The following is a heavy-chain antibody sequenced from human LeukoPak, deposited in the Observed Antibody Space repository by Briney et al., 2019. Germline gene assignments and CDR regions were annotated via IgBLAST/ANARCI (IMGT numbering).Heavy chain of an antibody. D-gene: IGHD3-22*01. V-gene: IGHV3-15*01. Sequence: GGSLRLSCAASGFTFSNAWMSWVRQAPGKGLGWVGRIKSKTDGGTTDYAAPVKGRFTISRDDSKNTLYLQMNSLKTEDTAVYYCTTDARYYYDSSGSNYFDYWGQGTLVTVSS. CDR3: TTDARYYYDSSGSNYFDY. CDR1: GFTFSNAW. CDR2: IKSKTDGGTT. J-gene: IGHJ4*02.